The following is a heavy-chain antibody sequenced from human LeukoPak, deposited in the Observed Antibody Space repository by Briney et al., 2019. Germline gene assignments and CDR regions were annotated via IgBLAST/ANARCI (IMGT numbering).Heavy chain of an antibody. CDR2: IIPIFGIA. CDR3: ARDGLFRGYDSSGYYSSY. CDR1: GGTLSRYA. J-gene: IGHJ4*02. V-gene: IGHV1-69*04. Sequence: SVKVSCKASGGTLSRYAISWERQAPGQGLEWMGRIIPIFGIANYAQEFQGRVTITADKSTSTAYMELSSLRSEDTAVYYCARDGLFRGYDSSGYYSSYWGQGTLVTVSS. D-gene: IGHD3-22*01.